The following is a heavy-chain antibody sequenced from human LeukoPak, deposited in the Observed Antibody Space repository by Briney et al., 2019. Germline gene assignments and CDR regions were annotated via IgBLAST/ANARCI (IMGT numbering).Heavy chain of an antibody. CDR3: ASFLVGAIGTDAFDI. CDR1: GFTFSSYW. Sequence: PGGSLRLSCAASGFTFSSYWMYWVRQAPGKGLVWVSRVTPDGTTTTYADSVKGRFIISRDNSKNTLFLQMNSLKPEDTAVYYCASFLVGAIGTDAFDIWGQGTKVTVSS. V-gene: IGHV3-74*01. CDR2: VTPDGTTT. J-gene: IGHJ3*02. D-gene: IGHD1-26*01.